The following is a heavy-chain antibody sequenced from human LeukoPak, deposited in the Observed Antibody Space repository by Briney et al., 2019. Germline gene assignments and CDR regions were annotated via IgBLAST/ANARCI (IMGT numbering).Heavy chain of an antibody. V-gene: IGHV4-39*01. D-gene: IGHD6-6*01. J-gene: IGHJ4*02. Sequence: SETLSLTCTVSGGSISSSSYYWGWIRQPPGKGLEWIGSIYYSGSTYYNPSLKSRVTISVDTSKNQFSLKLSSVTAADTAVYYCARRDYSTSGNHYFDYWGQGTLVTVSS. CDR3: ARRDYSTSGNHYFDY. CDR2: IYYSGST. CDR1: GGSISSSSYY.